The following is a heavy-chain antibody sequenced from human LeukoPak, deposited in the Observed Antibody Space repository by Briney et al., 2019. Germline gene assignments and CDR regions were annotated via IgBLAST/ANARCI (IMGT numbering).Heavy chain of an antibody. Sequence: GGSLRLSCAASGFIFSSYWMTWVPQAPGKGLEWVANIKQDGSEKYYVDSVKGRFTISRDNAKKSLYLQMNSLRVEDTAVYYCVGGSHMDVWGKGTTVTVFS. J-gene: IGHJ6*03. CDR2: IKQDGSEK. D-gene: IGHD3-16*01. V-gene: IGHV3-7*01. CDR1: GFIFSSYW. CDR3: VGGSHMDV.